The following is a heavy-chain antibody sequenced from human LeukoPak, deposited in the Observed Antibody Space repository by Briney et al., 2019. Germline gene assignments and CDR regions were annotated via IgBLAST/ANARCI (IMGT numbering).Heavy chain of an antibody. D-gene: IGHD2-2*01. J-gene: IGHJ4*02. CDR2: INSDGSST. CDR3: VRGYCGSTSCPVDY. CDR1: GFTFSSYW. Sequence: GGSLRLSCAASGFTFSSYWMHWVRQAPGKGLVWVSHINSDGSSTSYADSVKGRFTISRDNAKNTLYLQMNSLRAEDTAVYYCVRGYCGSTSCPVDYWGQGILVTVSS. V-gene: IGHV3-74*01.